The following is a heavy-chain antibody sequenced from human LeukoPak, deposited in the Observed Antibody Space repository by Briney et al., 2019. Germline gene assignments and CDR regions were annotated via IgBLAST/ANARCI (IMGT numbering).Heavy chain of an antibody. CDR1: GFTFSSYG. J-gene: IGHJ4*02. V-gene: IGHV3-30*02. CDR2: IRYDGSNK. Sequence: PGGSLRLSCAASGFTFSSYGMHWVRQAPGKGLEWVAFIRYDGSNKYYADSVKGRFTISRDNAKNTLYLQMNSLRAEDTAVYYCARDANWGEDYWGQGTLVSVSS. D-gene: IGHD7-27*01. CDR3: ARDANWGEDY.